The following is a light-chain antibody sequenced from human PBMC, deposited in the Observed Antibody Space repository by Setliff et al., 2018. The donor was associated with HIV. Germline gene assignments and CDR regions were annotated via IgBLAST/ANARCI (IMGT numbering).Light chain of an antibody. Sequence: SALTQPASVSGSPGQSITISCTGTSSDVGSYNLVSWYQQHPGKAPKVMIYEVTKRPSGVSNRFSGSKSGNAASLTISGLQAEDEADYYCCSYAGSSTFPYVFGTGTKV. CDR3: CSYAGSSTFPYV. CDR2: EVT. V-gene: IGLV2-23*02. J-gene: IGLJ1*01. CDR1: SSDVGSYNL.